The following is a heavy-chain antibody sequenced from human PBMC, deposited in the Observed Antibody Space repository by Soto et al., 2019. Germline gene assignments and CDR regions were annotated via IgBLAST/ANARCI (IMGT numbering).Heavy chain of an antibody. CDR3: ARRLDVVVPAAISTTKNTYYYYMDV. J-gene: IGHJ6*03. D-gene: IGHD2-2*01. CDR1: GFTFSSYS. Sequence: PWGSLRLSCAASGFTFSSYSMNWVRQAPGKGLEWVSYISSSSSTIYYADSVKGRFTISRDNAKNSLYLQMNSLRAEDTAVYYCARRLDVVVPAAISTTKNTYYYYMDVWGKGTTVTVSS. V-gene: IGHV3-48*01. CDR2: ISSSSSTI.